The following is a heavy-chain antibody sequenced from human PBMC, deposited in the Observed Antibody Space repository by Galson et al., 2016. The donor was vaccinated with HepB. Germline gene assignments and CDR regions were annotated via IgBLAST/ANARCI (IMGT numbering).Heavy chain of an antibody. CDR1: GFTVSTNY. V-gene: IGHV3-66*03. CDR3: AKDRELQYFDWSMPWY. J-gene: IGHJ4*02. CDR2: IYSSGSA. D-gene: IGHD3-9*01. Sequence: SLRLSCAASGFTVSTNYMSWVRQAPGKGLEWVSVIYSSGSALYAASIKGRFTISRYNPKNTLYLQMNSLTSEDTAVYYCAKDRELQYFDWSMPWYWGQGTLVTVSS.